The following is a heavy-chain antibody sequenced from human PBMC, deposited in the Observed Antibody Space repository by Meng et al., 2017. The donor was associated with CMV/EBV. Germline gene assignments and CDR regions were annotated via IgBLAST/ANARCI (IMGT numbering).Heavy chain of an antibody. J-gene: IGHJ3*02. Sequence: GSLRLSCTVSGGSISSSSYYWGWIRQPPGKGLEWIGSIYYSGSTYYNPSLKSRVTISVDTSKNQFSLKLSSVTAADTAVYYCAKTNSQWELLRNPTIGAFDIWGQGTMVTVSS. D-gene: IGHD1-26*01. CDR1: GGSISSSSYY. CDR3: AKTNSQWELLRNPTIGAFDI. CDR2: IYYSGST. V-gene: IGHV4-39*07.